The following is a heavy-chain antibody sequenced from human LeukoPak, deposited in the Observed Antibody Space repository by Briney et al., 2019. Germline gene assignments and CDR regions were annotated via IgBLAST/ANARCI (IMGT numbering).Heavy chain of an antibody. Sequence: GRSLRLSCAASGFTFSSYAMHWVRQAPGKGLEWVAVISYDGSNKYYADSVKGRFTISRDNSKNTLYLQMNSLRAEDTAVYYCARDSVGWLRLGLFDYWGQGTLVTVSS. CDR3: ARDSVGWLRLGLFDY. CDR1: GFTFSSYA. V-gene: IGHV3-30*04. CDR2: ISYDGSNK. D-gene: IGHD5-12*01. J-gene: IGHJ4*02.